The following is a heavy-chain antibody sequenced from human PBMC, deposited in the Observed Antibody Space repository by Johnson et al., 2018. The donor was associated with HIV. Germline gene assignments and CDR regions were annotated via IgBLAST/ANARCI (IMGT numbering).Heavy chain of an antibody. CDR2: IKSNTDGGTT. Sequence: VHLVESGGGLVKPGGSLRLSCAASAFSFSNAWMSWVRQSPGKGLAWVGRIKSNTDGGTTDYAAPVKGRFTISRDDSITTLYLQMNSLKPEDTAVYYCATDEDAFDIWGQGTMVTVSS. J-gene: IGHJ3*02. CDR3: ATDEDAFDI. V-gene: IGHV3-15*01. CDR1: AFSFSNAW.